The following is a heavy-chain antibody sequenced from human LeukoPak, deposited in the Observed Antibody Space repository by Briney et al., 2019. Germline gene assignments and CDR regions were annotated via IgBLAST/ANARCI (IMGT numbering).Heavy chain of an antibody. Sequence: SGGSLRLSCAASGFTFSSYWMSWVRQAPGKGLEWVANIKQDGSEKYYVDSVKGRFTISRDNAKNSLYLQMNSLRAEDAAVYYCARDLGGIAVAGTVDYWGQGTLVTVSS. CDR2: IKQDGSEK. V-gene: IGHV3-7*03. CDR3: ARDLGGIAVAGTVDY. J-gene: IGHJ4*02. CDR1: GFTFSSYW. D-gene: IGHD6-19*01.